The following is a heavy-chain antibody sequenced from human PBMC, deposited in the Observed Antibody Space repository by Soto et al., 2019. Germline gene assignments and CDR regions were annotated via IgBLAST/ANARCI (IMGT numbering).Heavy chain of an antibody. Sequence: QVQLQESGPGLVKPSQTLSLTCTVSGGSISSGDYYWSWIRQPPGKGLEWIGYIYYSGSTYYNPCLKSRVTISVDTSKNQFSLKLSSVTAADTAVYYCAAAGTRGAYYYGMDVWGQGTTVTVSS. V-gene: IGHV4-30-4*01. J-gene: IGHJ6*02. D-gene: IGHD6-13*01. CDR1: GGSISSGDYY. CDR3: AAAGTRGAYYYGMDV. CDR2: IYYSGST.